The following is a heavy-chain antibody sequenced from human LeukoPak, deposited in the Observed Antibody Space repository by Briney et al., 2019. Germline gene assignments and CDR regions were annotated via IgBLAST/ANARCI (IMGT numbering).Heavy chain of an antibody. CDR1: GFTFSNYA. CDR2: ISSNGGST. V-gene: IGHV3-64*04. D-gene: IGHD4-11*01. J-gene: IGHJ4*02. CDR3: AREDSRGFDY. Sequence: PGGSLRLSCSASGFTFSNYAMHWVRQAPGKGLEYVSAISSNGGSTYYADSVKGRFTISRDNAKNSLYLQMNSLRAEDTAVYYCAREDSRGFDYWGQGTLVTVSS.